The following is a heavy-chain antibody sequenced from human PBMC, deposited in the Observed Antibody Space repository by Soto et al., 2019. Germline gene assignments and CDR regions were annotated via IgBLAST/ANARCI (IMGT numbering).Heavy chain of an antibody. Sequence: PGGSLRLSCAASGFTFRSYAMNWVRQTQEKGLEWVSSISSTSTYTHYADSVKGRFTISRDNANNSLFLQMNSLRAEDTAIYYCARDLALAGNYWGQGARVTVSS. CDR3: ARDLALAGNY. J-gene: IGHJ4*02. CDR2: ISSTSTYT. V-gene: IGHV3-21*01. CDR1: GFTFRSYA. D-gene: IGHD6-19*01.